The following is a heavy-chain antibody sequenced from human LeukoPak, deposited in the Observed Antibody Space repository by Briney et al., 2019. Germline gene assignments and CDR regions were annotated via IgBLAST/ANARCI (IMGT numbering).Heavy chain of an antibody. CDR3: ARRSSGLFDY. V-gene: IGHV4-34*01. Sequence: SETLSLTCAVYGGSFSGYYWSWIRQPPGKGLEWIGEINHSGSTNYNPSLKSRVTISVDTSKNQFSLKLNSVTAADTAVYYCARRSSGLFDYWGQGILVTVSS. CDR2: INHSGST. CDR1: GGSFSGYY. J-gene: IGHJ4*01. D-gene: IGHD6-19*01.